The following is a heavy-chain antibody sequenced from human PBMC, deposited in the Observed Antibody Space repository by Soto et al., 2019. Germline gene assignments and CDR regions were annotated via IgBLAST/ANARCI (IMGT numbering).Heavy chain of an antibody. CDR1: GGSISSYY. Sequence: SETLSLTCTVSGGSISSYYWSWIRQPPGKGLEWIGYIYYSGSTNYNPSLKSRVTISVDTSKNQFSLKLSSVTAADTAVYYCARPRYSYGPSDAFDIWGQGTMVTVSS. V-gene: IGHV4-59*08. J-gene: IGHJ3*02. D-gene: IGHD5-18*01. CDR3: ARPRYSYGPSDAFDI. CDR2: IYYSGST.